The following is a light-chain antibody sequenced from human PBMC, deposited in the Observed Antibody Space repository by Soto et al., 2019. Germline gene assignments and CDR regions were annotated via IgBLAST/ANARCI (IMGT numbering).Light chain of an antibody. J-gene: IGLJ1*01. CDR3: CSYVTTPEI. CDR1: NSDVDDYRY. V-gene: IGLV2-11*01. CDR2: GVN. Sequence: QSALTQPRSVSGSPGQSLTISCTGTNSDVDDYRYVSWYQQFPGKAPKLVIYGVNQRPSGVPNRFSASNSDNTASLTISGLQAEDEADYYCCSYVTTPEIFGTGTKVT.